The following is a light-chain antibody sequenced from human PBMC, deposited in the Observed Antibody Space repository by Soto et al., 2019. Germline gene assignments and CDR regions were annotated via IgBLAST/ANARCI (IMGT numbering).Light chain of an antibody. J-gene: IGLJ2*01. V-gene: IGLV1-36*01. CDR1: SSNIENNA. Sequence: QSVLTQPPSVSEAPRQRVTISCSGSSSNIENNAVNWYQQLPGKAPKLLIYYDDLLPSGVSDRFSGSKSGTSASLAISGLQSEDEADYYCEAWDDSLNGVVFGGGTKVTVL. CDR3: EAWDDSLNGVV. CDR2: YDD.